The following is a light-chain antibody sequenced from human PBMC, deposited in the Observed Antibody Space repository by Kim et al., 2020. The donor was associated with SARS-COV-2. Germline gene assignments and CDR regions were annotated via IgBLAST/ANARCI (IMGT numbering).Light chain of an antibody. V-gene: IGKV3-15*01. CDR3: QHYNNWPPWT. CDR1: RSVISN. CDR2: GAS. J-gene: IGKJ1*01. Sequence: SPGENTTLSCRASRSVISNLSWYHQKPGQAPRLLMYGASSRVNGIPARCSGSGSWTEYTLTISSLQSDDFAVYFCQHYNNWPPWTFGQGTKVDIK.